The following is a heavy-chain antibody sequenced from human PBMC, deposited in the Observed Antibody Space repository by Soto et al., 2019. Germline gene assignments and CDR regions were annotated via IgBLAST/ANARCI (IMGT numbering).Heavy chain of an antibody. CDR1: GGSISSYY. D-gene: IGHD6-25*01. V-gene: IGHV4-59*01. CDR2: IYYSGST. J-gene: IGHJ6*02. CDR3: ARAAGDYYYGMDV. Sequence: PSETLSLTCTVSGGSISSYYWSWIRQPPGKGLEWIGYIYYSGSTNYNPSLKSRVTISVDTSKNQFSLKLSSVTAADTAVYYCARAAGDYYYGMDVWGQGTTVTSP.